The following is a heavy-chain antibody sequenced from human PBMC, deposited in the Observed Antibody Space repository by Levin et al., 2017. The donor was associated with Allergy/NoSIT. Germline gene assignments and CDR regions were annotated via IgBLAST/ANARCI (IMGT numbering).Heavy chain of an antibody. D-gene: IGHD2/OR15-2a*01. CDR2: INWNSGSL. CDR3: IKDASSYFRGAFYF. Sequence: GGSLRLSCAASGFTFDDYAMHWVRQAPGKGLEWVSGINWNSGSLGYADSVKGRFTISRDNAKNSVYLQMNSLRPDDTALYYCIKDASSYFRGAFYFWGQGTKVTVSS. J-gene: IGHJ3*01. V-gene: IGHV3-9*01. CDR1: GFTFDDYA.